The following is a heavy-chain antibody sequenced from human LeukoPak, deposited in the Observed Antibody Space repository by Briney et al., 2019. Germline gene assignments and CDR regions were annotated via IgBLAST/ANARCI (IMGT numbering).Heavy chain of an antibody. D-gene: IGHD3-16*02. V-gene: IGHV1-8*01. J-gene: IGHJ6*02. CDR1: GYTFTSHD. CDR3: ARGRPMITFGGVIAKYYYYGMDV. CDR2: MNPNSGNT. Sequence: ASVKVSCKASGYTFTSHDINWVRQATGQGLEWMGWMNPNSGNTGYAQKFQGRVTMTRNTSISTAYMELSSLGSEDTAVYYCARGRPMITFGGVIAKYYYYGMDVWGQGTTVTVSS.